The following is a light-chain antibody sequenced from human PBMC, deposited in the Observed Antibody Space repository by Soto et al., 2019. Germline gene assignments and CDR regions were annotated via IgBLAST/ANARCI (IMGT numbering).Light chain of an antibody. CDR2: EGT. CDR1: SSDVGSYYL. J-gene: IGLJ1*01. CDR3: SSYAGSSTFV. Sequence: QSALTQPASVSGSPGQSFTISCTGTSSDVGSYYLVSWYQQNPGKAPKLMIYEGTKRPSGVSNRFSGSKSGNTASLTISGLQAEDEADYYCSSYAGSSTFVFGTGTKLTVL. V-gene: IGLV2-23*01.